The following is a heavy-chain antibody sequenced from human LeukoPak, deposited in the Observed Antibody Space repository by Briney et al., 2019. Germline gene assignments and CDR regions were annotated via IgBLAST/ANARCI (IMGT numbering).Heavy chain of an antibody. CDR1: GGSISSGGYY. J-gene: IGHJ6*02. D-gene: IGHD3-22*01. CDR2: IYYSGST. CDR3: ARDLGIVVRIRYYGMDV. V-gene: IGHV4-31*03. Sequence: SETLSLTCTVSGGSISSGGYYWSWIRQHPGKGLEWIGYIYYSGSTYYNPSLKSRVTISVDTSKNQFSLKLSSVTAADTAVYYCARDLGIVVRIRYYGMDVWGQGTTVTVSS.